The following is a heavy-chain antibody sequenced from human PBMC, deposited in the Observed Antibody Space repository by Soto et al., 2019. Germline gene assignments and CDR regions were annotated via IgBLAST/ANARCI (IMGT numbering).Heavy chain of an antibody. CDR2: ISYDGSNK. D-gene: IGHD2-15*01. CDR1: GFTFSSYG. J-gene: IGHJ4*02. V-gene: IGHV3-30*18. Sequence: QVQLVESGGGVVQPGRSLRLSCAASGFTFSSYGMHWVRQAPGKGLEWVAVISYDGSNKYYADSVKGRFTISRDNSKNTLYLQMNSLRAEDTAVYYCAKEAHRIYCSGGSCRLDYWGQGTLVTVSS. CDR3: AKEAHRIYCSGGSCRLDY.